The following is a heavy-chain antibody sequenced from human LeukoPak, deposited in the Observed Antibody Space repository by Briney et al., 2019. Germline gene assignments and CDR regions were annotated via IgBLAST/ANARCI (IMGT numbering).Heavy chain of an antibody. CDR3: ARAVVVVVAATLWFDP. CDR2: INPNSGGT. J-gene: IGHJ5*02. V-gene: IGHV1-2*02. D-gene: IGHD2-15*01. Sequence: AAVKVSCKGSGYTFTGDYMHRGRQAPGQGKERMGWINPNSGGTNYAQKFQGRVTMTRDTSISTAYMVLSRLRSDDTAVYYCARAVVVVVAATLWFDPWGQGTLVTVSS. CDR1: GYTFTGDY.